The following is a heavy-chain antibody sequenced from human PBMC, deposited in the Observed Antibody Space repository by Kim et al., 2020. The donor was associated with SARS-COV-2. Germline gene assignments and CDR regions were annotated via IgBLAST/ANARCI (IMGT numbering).Heavy chain of an antibody. CDR2: IKEDGSTK. CDR1: GFTFSTFW. Sequence: GGSLRLSCEASGFTFSTFWMTWVRQAPGKGLEWVATIKEDGSTKYYMDFVKGRFTISRDNAKNSVYLEMNSLGAEDTAVYYCARDHVVVVPSAIFDAAKYTGTSVWSQATTVTVS. D-gene: IGHD2-15*01. J-gene: IGHJ6*02. CDR3: ARDHVVVVPSAIFDAAKYTGTSV. V-gene: IGHV3-7*01.